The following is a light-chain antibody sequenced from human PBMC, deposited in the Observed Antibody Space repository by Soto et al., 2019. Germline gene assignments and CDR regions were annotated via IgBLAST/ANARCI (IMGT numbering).Light chain of an antibody. CDR1: QTISSW. CDR3: QQYNSYSRT. J-gene: IGKJ1*01. Sequence: IQMTQSPSTLSGSVVYSVNITCLASQTISSWLAWYQQKPGKAHKLLIYDDSSLESGVPSRFSGSVSGTEFTLTISSLQPDEFATYDCQQYNSYSRTFGQGTKVDIK. CDR2: DDS. V-gene: IGKV1-5*01.